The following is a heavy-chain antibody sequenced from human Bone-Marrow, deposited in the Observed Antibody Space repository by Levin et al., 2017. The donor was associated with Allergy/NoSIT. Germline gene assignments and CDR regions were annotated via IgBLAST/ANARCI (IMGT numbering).Heavy chain of an antibody. CDR1: GFTFSDSA. Sequence: PGGSLRLSCVASGFTFSDSAMSWVRQAPGKGLEWVSALSGSGRSTFFADSVKGRFTVARDNSKNTVFLQMNSLRAEDTAVYYCAREAKWEGNTGYYSHWGHGALVTVTS. V-gene: IGHV3-23*01. CDR3: AREAKWEGNTGYYSH. D-gene: IGHD3-22*01. CDR2: LSGSGRST. J-gene: IGHJ4*01.